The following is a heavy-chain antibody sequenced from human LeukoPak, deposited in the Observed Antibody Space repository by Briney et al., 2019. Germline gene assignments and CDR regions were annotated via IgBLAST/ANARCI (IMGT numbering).Heavy chain of an antibody. Sequence: SETLSLTCAVYGGSFSGYYRSWIRQPPGKGLEWIGYIYYSGSTNYNPSLKSRVTISVDTSKNQFSLKLSSVTAADTAVYYCARVTGDQYYYYYYMDVWGKGTTVTISS. CDR2: IYYSGST. CDR3: ARVTGDQYYYYYYMDV. D-gene: IGHD7-27*01. V-gene: IGHV4-59*01. J-gene: IGHJ6*03. CDR1: GGSFSGYY.